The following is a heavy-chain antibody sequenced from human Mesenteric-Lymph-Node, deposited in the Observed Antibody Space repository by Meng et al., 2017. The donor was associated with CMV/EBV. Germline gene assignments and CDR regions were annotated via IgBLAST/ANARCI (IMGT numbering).Heavy chain of an antibody. Sequence: GESLKISCAASGFTFSSYWMHWVRQAPGKGLVWVSRINSDGSSTSYADSVKGRFTISRDNAKNTLYLQMNSLRAEDTAVYYCAKGGSGSYDWFDPWGQGTLVTVSS. D-gene: IGHD1-26*01. CDR3: AKGGSGSYDWFDP. CDR2: INSDGSST. CDR1: GFTFSSYW. V-gene: IGHV3-74*01. J-gene: IGHJ5*02.